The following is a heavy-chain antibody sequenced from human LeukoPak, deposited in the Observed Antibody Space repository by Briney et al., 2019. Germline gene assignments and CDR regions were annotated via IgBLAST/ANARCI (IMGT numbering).Heavy chain of an antibody. V-gene: IGHV4-39*07. CDR3: ARGYYGDDHFDY. CDR2: IYYSGST. CDR1: GGSISSSSYY. D-gene: IGHD4-17*01. Sequence: SETLSLTCTVSGGSISSSSYYWGWIRQPPGTGLEWIGSIYYSGSTYYNPSLKSRVTISVDTPKNQFSLKLSSVTAADTAVYYCARGYYGDDHFDYWGQGTLVTVSS. J-gene: IGHJ4*02.